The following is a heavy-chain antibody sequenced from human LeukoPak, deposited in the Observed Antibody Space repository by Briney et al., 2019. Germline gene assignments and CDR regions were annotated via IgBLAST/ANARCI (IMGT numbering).Heavy chain of an antibody. Sequence: GGSLRLSCAASGFTFSSYSMDWVRQAPGKVPEWVSSISTAGNTMYYADSVKGRFTISRDNAKNLLYLQMNSLRAEDTAVYYCARDRGGYFDYWGQGTLVTVSS. V-gene: IGHV3-21*04. CDR2: ISTAGNTM. CDR1: GFTFSSYS. D-gene: IGHD3-16*01. J-gene: IGHJ4*02. CDR3: ARDRGGYFDY.